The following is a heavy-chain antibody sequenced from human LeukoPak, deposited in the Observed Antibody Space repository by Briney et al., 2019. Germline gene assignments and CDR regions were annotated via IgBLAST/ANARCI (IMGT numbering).Heavy chain of an antibody. Sequence: SETLSLTCAVYGGSFSGYYWSWIRQPPGKGLEWIGEINRSGSTNYNPSLKSRVTISVDTSKNQFSLKLSSVTAADTAVYYCASIAVADDYYYYMDVWGKGTTVTVSS. J-gene: IGHJ6*03. V-gene: IGHV4-34*01. CDR1: GGSFSGYY. D-gene: IGHD6-19*01. CDR3: ASIAVADDYYYYMDV. CDR2: INRSGST.